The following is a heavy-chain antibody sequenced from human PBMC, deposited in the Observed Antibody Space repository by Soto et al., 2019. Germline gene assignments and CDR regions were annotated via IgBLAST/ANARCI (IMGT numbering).Heavy chain of an antibody. D-gene: IGHD3-3*01. V-gene: IGHV3-23*01. CDR2: ISGSGGST. CDR3: AKVPYYDFWSGYLGQFWFDP. Sequence: GVSLRLSCAASGFTFSSYAMSWVRQAPGKGLEWVSAISGSGGSTYYADSVKGRFTISRDNSKNTLYLQMNSLRAEDTAVYYCAKVPYYDFWSGYLGQFWFDPWGQGTLVTVSS. J-gene: IGHJ5*02. CDR1: GFTFSSYA.